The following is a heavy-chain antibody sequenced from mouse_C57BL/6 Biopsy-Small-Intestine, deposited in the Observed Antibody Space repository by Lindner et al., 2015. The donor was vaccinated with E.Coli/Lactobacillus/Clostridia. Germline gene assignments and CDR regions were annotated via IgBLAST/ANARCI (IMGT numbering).Heavy chain of an antibody. D-gene: IGHD5-1*01. CDR3: ARGLPPFDY. Sequence: VQLQESGAELVKPGASVKISCKASGYAFSTYWMNWVKQRPGKGLEWIGQIFPGDGNTNYIGEFKGKATLTADKSSSTAFMQLSSLTSEDSAVYFCARGLPPFDYWGQGTTLTVSS. J-gene: IGHJ2*01. V-gene: IGHV1-80*01. CDR2: IFPGDGNT. CDR1: GYAFSTYW.